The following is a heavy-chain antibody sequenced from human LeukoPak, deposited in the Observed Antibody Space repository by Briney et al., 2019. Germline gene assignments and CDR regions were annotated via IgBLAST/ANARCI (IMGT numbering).Heavy chain of an antibody. CDR1: GFTFSSYG. V-gene: IGHV3-30*03. D-gene: IGHD3-22*01. Sequence: GRSLRLSCAASGFTFSSYGMHWVRQAPGKGLEWVAVISYDGSNKYYADSVKGRFTISRDNSKNTLYLQMNSLRAEDTAVYYCAREGSGYSFFDYWGQGTLVTVSS. CDR3: AREGSGYSFFDY. CDR2: ISYDGSNK. J-gene: IGHJ4*02.